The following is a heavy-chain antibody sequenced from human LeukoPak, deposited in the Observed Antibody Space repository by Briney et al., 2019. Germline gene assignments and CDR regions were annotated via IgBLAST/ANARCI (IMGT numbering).Heavy chain of an antibody. D-gene: IGHD1-26*01. V-gene: IGHV4-59*01. CDR3: ARGRGGSYQFDY. CDR2: IYYSGST. Sequence: SETLSLTCSVSGDSISTYHWGWIRQPPGKGLEWIGYIYYSGSTNYNPSLKSRVTISVDTSKNQFSLKLSSVTAADTAVYYCARGRGGSYQFDYWGQGTLVTVSS. CDR1: GDSISTYH. J-gene: IGHJ4*02.